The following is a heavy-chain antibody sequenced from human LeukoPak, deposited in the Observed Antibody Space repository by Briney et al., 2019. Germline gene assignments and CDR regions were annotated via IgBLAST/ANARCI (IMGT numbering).Heavy chain of an antibody. V-gene: IGHV3-21*01. Sequence: GGSLRLSCAASGFTLSSYSMNWVRQAPGKGLEWVSSISSSSSYIYYADSVKGRFTISRDNAKNSLYLQMNSLRAEDTAVYYCAVQGLRYFSRYWGQGTLVTVSS. J-gene: IGHJ4*02. CDR2: ISSSSSYI. CDR1: GFTLSSYS. CDR3: AVQGLRYFSRY. D-gene: IGHD3-9*01.